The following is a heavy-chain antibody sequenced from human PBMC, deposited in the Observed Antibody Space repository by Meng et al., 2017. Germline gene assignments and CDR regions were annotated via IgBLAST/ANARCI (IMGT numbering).Heavy chain of an antibody. Sequence: VVESGGGLVKPVGSLRLSCAASGFTFSSDSMNWVRQAPGKGLEWVAVISYDGSNKYYADSVKGRFTISRDNSKNTLYLQMNSLRAEDTAVYYCASMGYWGQGTLVTVSS. V-gene: IGHV3-30*05. D-gene: IGHD3-10*01. CDR2: ISYDGSNK. CDR1: GFTFSSDS. J-gene: IGHJ4*02. CDR3: ASMGY.